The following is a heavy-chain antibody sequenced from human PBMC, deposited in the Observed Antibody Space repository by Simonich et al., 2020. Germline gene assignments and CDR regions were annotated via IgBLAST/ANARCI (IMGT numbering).Heavy chain of an antibody. D-gene: IGHD5-12*01. Sequence: QVQLQESGPGLVKPSETLSLTCTVSGGSISSYYWSLIRQPPGKGLELIGYIYYSGRPNYNPSLKSRVTISVDTSKNQFSLKLSSVTAADTAVYYCARHDRWLQFYFDYWGQGTLVTVSS. CDR3: ARHDRWLQFYFDY. CDR1: GGSISSYY. CDR2: IYYSGRP. V-gene: IGHV4-59*08. J-gene: IGHJ4*02.